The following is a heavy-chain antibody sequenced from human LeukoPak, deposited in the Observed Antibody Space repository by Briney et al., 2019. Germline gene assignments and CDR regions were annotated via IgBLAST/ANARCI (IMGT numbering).Heavy chain of an antibody. CDR3: AKTRPLDSSSWSHGDY. CDR1: GFTFSSSW. D-gene: IGHD6-13*01. J-gene: IGHJ4*02. Sequence: PGGSLRLSCVASGFTFSSSWMSWVRRAPGKGLEWVANIKQDGTEEYYVDSVRGRFSISKDNAKNSLYLQMNSLRAEDTAVYYCAKTRPLDSSSWSHGDYWGQGTLVTVSS. CDR2: IKQDGTEE. V-gene: IGHV3-7*03.